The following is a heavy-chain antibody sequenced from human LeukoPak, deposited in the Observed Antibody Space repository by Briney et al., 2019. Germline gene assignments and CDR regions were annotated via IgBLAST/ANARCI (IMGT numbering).Heavy chain of an antibody. CDR3: ARARPSSFED. CDR1: GFTVSSNY. D-gene: IGHD1-1*01. J-gene: IGHJ4*02. V-gene: IGHV3-66*01. Sequence: GGSLRLSCAASGFTVSSNYMTWVRQAPGKGLEWVSVIYSGGSTYYADSVKGRFTISRDDSKSTLYLQMNSLRVEDTAVYYCARARPSSFEDWGQGTLITVSS. CDR2: IYSGGST.